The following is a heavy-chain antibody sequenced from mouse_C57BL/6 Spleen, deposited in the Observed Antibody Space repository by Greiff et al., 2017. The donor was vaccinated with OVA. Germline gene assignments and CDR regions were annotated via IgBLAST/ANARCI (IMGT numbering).Heavy chain of an antibody. CDR2: IDPETGGT. J-gene: IGHJ1*03. V-gene: IGHV1-15*01. CDR3: TRELTTVVATYWYFDV. CDR1: GYTFTDYE. Sequence: VKLQQSGAELVRPGASVTLSCKASGYTFTDYEMHWVKQTPVHGLEWIGAIDPETGGTAYNQKFKGKAILTADKSSSTAYMELRSLTSEDSAVYYCTRELTTVVATYWYFDVWGTGTTVTVSS. D-gene: IGHD1-1*01.